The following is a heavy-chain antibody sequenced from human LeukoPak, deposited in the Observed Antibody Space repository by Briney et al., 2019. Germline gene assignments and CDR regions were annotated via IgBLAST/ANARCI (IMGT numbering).Heavy chain of an antibody. CDR1: GYTFTSYA. J-gene: IGHJ4*02. Sequence: GASVKASCKASGYTFTSYAMHWVRQAPGQRLEWMGWINVGNGNTKYSQKFQGRVTITRDTSASTAYMELSSLRSEDTAVYYCARDRRSGSDYWGQGTLVTVSS. CDR2: INVGNGNT. V-gene: IGHV1-3*01. D-gene: IGHD6-19*01. CDR3: ARDRRSGSDY.